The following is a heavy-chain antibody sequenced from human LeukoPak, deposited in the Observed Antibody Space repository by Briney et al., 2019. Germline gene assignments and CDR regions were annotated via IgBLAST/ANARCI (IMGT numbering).Heavy chain of an antibody. CDR2: INHSGST. CDR1: GGSFSGYY. J-gene: IGHJ2*01. D-gene: IGHD1-26*01. V-gene: IGHV4-34*01. Sequence: SETLSLTYAVYGGSFSGYYWSWIRQPPGKGLEWIGEINHSGSTNYNPSLKSRVTISVDTSKNQFSLKLSSVTAADTAVYYCAKALSGLHRHSFDLWGRGTLVTVSS. CDR3: AKALSGLHRHSFDL.